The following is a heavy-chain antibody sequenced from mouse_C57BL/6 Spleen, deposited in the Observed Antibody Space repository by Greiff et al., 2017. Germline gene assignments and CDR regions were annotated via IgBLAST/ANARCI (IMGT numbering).Heavy chain of an antibody. CDR2: ISGGGGNT. CDR1: GFTFSSYT. J-gene: IGHJ1*03. CDR3: ARHGSNYVFYWYFDV. Sequence: EVKLVESGGGLVKPGGSLKLSCAASGFTFSSYTMSWVRQTPEKRLEWVATISGGGGNTYYPDSVKGRFTISRDNAKNTLYLQMSSLRSEDTALYYCARHGSNYVFYWYFDVWGTGTTVTVSS. V-gene: IGHV5-9*01. D-gene: IGHD2-5*01.